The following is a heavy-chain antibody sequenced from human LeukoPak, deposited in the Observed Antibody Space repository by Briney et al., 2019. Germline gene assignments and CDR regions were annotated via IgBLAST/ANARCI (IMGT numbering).Heavy chain of an antibody. CDR3: ARALGYCSGGSCTRGYNWFDP. V-gene: IGHV4-39*01. CDR1: GGSISSSDYY. CDR2: IYYGGST. J-gene: IGHJ5*02. D-gene: IGHD2-15*01. Sequence: PSETLSLTCTVSGGSISSSDYYWGWIRQPPGKGLEWIGSIYYGGSTYYNPSLKSRVAISVDTSMNQFSLKLSFVTTADTAVYYCARALGYCSGGSCTRGYNWFDPWGQGTLVTVPS.